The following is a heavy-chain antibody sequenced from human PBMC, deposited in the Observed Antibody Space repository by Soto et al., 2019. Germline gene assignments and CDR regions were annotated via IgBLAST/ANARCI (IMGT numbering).Heavy chain of an antibody. CDR3: ARFDSSGWYRVDY. J-gene: IGHJ4*02. CDR1: GGSISSYY. Sequence: SETLSLTCTVSGGSISSYYWSWIRQPPGKGLEWIGSIYYSGSTNYNPSLKSRVTISVDTSKNQFSLKLSSVTAADTAVYYCARFDSSGWYRVDYWGQGTLVTVSS. CDR2: IYYSGST. D-gene: IGHD6-19*01. V-gene: IGHV4-59*08.